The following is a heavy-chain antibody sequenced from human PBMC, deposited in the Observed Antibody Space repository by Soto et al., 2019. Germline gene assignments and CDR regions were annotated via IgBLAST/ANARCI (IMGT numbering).Heavy chain of an antibody. CDR1: GFTFSSYG. CDR3: ARIAVADYFDY. J-gene: IGHJ4*02. V-gene: IGHV3-33*01. D-gene: IGHD6-19*01. Sequence: QVQLVESGGGVVQPGRSLRLSCAASGFTFSSYGMHWVRQAPGKGLEWVAVIWYDGSNKYYADSVKGRFTISRDNSKNTLHLQMNSLRAEDTAVYYCARIAVADYFDYWGQGTLLTVSS. CDR2: IWYDGSNK.